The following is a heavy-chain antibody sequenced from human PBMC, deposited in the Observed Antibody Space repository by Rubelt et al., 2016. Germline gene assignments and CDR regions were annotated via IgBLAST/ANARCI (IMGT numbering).Heavy chain of an antibody. CDR1: A. CDR3: ARVDWVGHDY. Sequence: AMHWVRQAPGKGLEWVAVISYDGSNKYYADSVKGRFTISRDNAKNSLYLQMNSLRAEDTAVYYCARVDWVGHDYWGQGTLVTVSS. D-gene: IGHD2-21*01. J-gene: IGHJ4*02. CDR2: ISYDGSNK. V-gene: IGHV3-30*04.